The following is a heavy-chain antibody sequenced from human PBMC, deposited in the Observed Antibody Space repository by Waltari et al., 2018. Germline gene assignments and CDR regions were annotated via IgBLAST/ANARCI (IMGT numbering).Heavy chain of an antibody. CDR2: ISSSSSYI. V-gene: IGHV3-21*01. J-gene: IGHJ4*02. Sequence: EVQLLESGGGLVQPGGSLRLSCAASGFTFSSYAMSWVRQAPGQGLEWVSSISSSSSYIYDADSGKGRFTISRDNAKNSLYLQMNSLRAEDTAVYYCARERHYCSSTSCYPGYFDYWGQGTLVTVSS. CDR1: GFTFSSYA. D-gene: IGHD2-2*01. CDR3: ARERHYCSSTSCYPGYFDY.